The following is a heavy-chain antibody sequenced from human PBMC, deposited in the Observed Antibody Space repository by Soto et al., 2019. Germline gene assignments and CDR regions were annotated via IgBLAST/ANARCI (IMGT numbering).Heavy chain of an antibody. D-gene: IGHD6-19*01. CDR3: ARGAGSSDWRDYYYYGMDV. V-gene: IGHV1-8*01. J-gene: IGHJ6*02. CDR2: MNPNSGYT. Sequence: QVQLVQSGAEVKKPGASVKVSCKASGYTFTSYDINWVRQATGQGLEWMGWMNPNSGYTGYAQKFQGRVTMTRSTSINTAYMELSSLRSEDTAVYYCARGAGSSDWRDYYYYGMDVWGQGTTVTVSS. CDR1: GYTFTSYD.